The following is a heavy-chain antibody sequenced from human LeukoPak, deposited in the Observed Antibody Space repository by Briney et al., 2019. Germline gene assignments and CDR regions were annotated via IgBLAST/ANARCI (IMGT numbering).Heavy chain of an antibody. CDR1: GFTFSSYS. V-gene: IGHV3-48*01. J-gene: IGHJ4*02. CDR3: ARDWLTTVTSPMGY. Sequence: GGSLRLSCAASGFTFSSYSMNWVRQAPGKGLEWVSYINSSSSAIYYVNPVRGRFTITRDKAKNSLYLQMNSLRAEDTAVYYCARDWLTTVTSPMGYWGQGTLVTVSS. D-gene: IGHD4-17*01. CDR2: INSSSSAI.